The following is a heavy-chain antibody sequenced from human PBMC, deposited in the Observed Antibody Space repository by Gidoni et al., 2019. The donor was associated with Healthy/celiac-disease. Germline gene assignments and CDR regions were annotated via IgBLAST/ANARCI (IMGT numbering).Heavy chain of an antibody. D-gene: IGHD3-22*01. CDR3: TRAGITMIVVDADY. Sequence: EVQLVESVGGLVQPGRSLRLSCTASGFTFGDYAMSWVRQAPGKGLEWVGFIRSKAYGGTTEYAASVKGRFTISRDDSKSIAYLKRNSLKTEDTAVYYCTRAGITMIVVDADYWGQGTLVTVSS. J-gene: IGHJ4*02. CDR1: GFTFGDYA. V-gene: IGHV3-49*04. CDR2: IRSKAYGGTT.